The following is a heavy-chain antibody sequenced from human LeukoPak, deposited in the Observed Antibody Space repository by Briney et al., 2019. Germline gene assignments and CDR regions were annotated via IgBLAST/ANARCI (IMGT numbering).Heavy chain of an antibody. CDR1: GYTFTGYY. Sequence: ASLKVSCKASGYTFTGYYMHWVRQAPGQGLEWMGWINPNSGGTNYAQKFQGRVTMTRDTSISTAYMELSRLRSDDTAVYYCARDLGGYSGYGNFDYWGQGTLVTVSS. CDR2: INPNSGGT. J-gene: IGHJ4*02. D-gene: IGHD5-12*01. V-gene: IGHV1-2*02. CDR3: ARDLGGYSGYGNFDY.